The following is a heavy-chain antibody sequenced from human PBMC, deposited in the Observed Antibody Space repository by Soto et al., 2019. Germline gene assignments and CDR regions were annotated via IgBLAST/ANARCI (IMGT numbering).Heavy chain of an antibody. J-gene: IGHJ4*02. Sequence: GASVKVSCKASGYTFTSSGISWVRQAPRQGLEWMAWINPYNGNTKYAEKFLGRVTVTTDTSTATAYMEVRSLTSDDTAVFYCARVGVGLAAPRVWPYWGQGTPVTVSS. D-gene: IGHD6-13*01. CDR2: INPYNGNT. V-gene: IGHV1-18*01. CDR3: ARVGVGLAAPRVWPY. CDR1: GYTFTSSG.